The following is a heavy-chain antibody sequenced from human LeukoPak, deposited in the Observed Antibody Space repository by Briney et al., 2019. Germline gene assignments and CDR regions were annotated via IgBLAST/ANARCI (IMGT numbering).Heavy chain of an antibody. CDR2: IYYSGST. V-gene: IGHV4-39*01. Sequence: PSETLSLTCTVSGGSISSSSYYWGWIRQPPGKGLEWIGSIYYSGSTYYNPSLKSRVTISVDTSKNQFSLKLSSVTAADTAVYYRARHAPKYDYGDQPIHYYYMDVWGKGTTVTVSS. CDR1: GGSISSSSYY. D-gene: IGHD4-17*01. J-gene: IGHJ6*03. CDR3: ARHAPKYDYGDQPIHYYYMDV.